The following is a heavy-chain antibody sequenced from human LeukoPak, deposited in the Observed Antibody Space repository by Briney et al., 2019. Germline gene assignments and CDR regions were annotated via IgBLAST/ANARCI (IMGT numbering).Heavy chain of an antibody. CDR3: ARDRIVVVPAAMAQFDY. V-gene: IGHV3-38-3*01. Sequence: GGSLRLSCAASGFTVSSNEMSWVRQAPGKGLEWVSSISGGSTYYADSRKGRFTISRDNSKNTLHLQMNSLRAEDTAVYYCARDRIVVVPAAMAQFDYWGQGTLVTVSS. J-gene: IGHJ4*02. CDR1: GFTVSSNE. D-gene: IGHD2-2*01. CDR2: ISGGST.